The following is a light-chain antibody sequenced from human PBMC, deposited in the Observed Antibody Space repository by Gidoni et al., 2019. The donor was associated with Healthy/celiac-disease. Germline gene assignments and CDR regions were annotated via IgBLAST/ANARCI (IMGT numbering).Light chain of an antibody. J-gene: IGKJ4*01. Sequence: DIVLTTSPDPLSVSLGERATINCKSSQSVLYSSNNKNYLAWYQQNTGQPPKLLIYWASKRESGVHDRFSGSGSGTDFTLTISSLQAEDVAVYYCQQYYSTLLTFGGGTKVEIK. V-gene: IGKV4-1*01. CDR2: WAS. CDR1: QSVLYSSNNKNY. CDR3: QQYYSTLLT.